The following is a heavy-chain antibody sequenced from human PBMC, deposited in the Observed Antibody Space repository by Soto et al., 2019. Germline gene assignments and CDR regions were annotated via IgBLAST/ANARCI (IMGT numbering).Heavy chain of an antibody. V-gene: IGHV3-48*01. CDR2: ISSSSSTI. Sequence: GGSLRLSCAASGFTFSSYSMNWVRQAPGKGLEWVSYISSSSSTIYYADSVKGRFTISRDNAKNSLYLQMNSLRAEDTAVYYCARDRMTTVTGYFQHWGQGTLVTVSS. D-gene: IGHD4-4*01. CDR3: ARDRMTTVTGYFQH. CDR1: GFTFSSYS. J-gene: IGHJ1*01.